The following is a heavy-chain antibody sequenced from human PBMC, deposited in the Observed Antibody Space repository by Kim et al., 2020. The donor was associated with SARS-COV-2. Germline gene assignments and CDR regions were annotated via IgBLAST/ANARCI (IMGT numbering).Heavy chain of an antibody. J-gene: IGHJ4*02. Sequence: NYNPSLKSRVTMSVDTSNDQFSLNLTSVTAADTAVYYCAREGGSSSTHLDYWGQGTLVTVSS. V-gene: IGHV4-4*07. CDR3: AREGGSSSTHLDY. D-gene: IGHD2-2*01.